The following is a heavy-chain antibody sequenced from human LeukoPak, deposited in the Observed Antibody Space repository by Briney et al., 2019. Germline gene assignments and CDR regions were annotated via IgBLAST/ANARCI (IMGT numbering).Heavy chain of an antibody. J-gene: IGHJ6*02. D-gene: IGHD1-7*01. CDR3: TTDEDWNYAREDV. CDR1: GFTFNYDW. V-gene: IGHV3-15*04. CDR2: TVSEIDGGTT. Sequence: PGGSLRLSCAASGFTFNYDWMSWVRQVPGKGLEWVGQTVSEIDGGTTDYATPVKGRFTISRDDSKITLYLQMNSLKIEDTAVYYCTTDEDWNYAREDVWGQGATVIVSS.